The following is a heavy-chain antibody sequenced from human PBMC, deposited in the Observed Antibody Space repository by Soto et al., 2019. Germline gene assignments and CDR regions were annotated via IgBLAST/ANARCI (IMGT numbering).Heavy chain of an antibody. D-gene: IGHD7-27*01. V-gene: IGHV4-61*01. J-gene: IGHJ4*02. CDR3: SRERRADWGFSLDY. CDR2: IYYSGST. CDR1: GGSVNSDSYY. Sequence: SETLSLTCTVSGGSVNSDSYYWSWIRQPPGKGLEWIGYIYYSGSTNHNPSLKSRVTISIDTSRNQFSLKLSSVTAADTAGYYCSRERRADWGFSLDYSGQGNLDPGSS.